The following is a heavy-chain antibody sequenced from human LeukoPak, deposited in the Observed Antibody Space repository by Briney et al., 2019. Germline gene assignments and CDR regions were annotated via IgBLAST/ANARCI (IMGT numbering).Heavy chain of an antibody. J-gene: IGHJ4*02. CDR1: GFSFSNHG. D-gene: IGHD6-19*01. CDR3: AREATWGQWYFDH. Sequence: GTSLRLSCVASGFSFSNHGMHWVRQAPGKGLERVSVIASDGGAKFYADSVKGRFTLSRDNPKNMFFLQMNLLTVEDTAIYYCAREATWGQWYFDHWGQGTPVTVSS. V-gene: IGHV3-30*03. CDR2: IASDGGAK.